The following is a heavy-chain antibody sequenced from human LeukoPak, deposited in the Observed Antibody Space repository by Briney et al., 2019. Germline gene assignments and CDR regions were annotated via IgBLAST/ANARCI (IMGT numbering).Heavy chain of an antibody. CDR1: GGSISSYY. J-gene: IGHJ4*02. V-gene: IGHV4-30-4*02. Sequence: SETLSLTCTVSGGSISSYYWSWIRQPPGKGLEWIGYIYYSGSTYYNPSLKSRVTISVDTSKNQFSLKLSSVTAADTAVYYCARIPYSSSWYGDSKYYFDYWGQGTLVTVSS. CDR3: ARIPYSSSWYGDSKYYFDY. D-gene: IGHD6-13*01. CDR2: IYYSGST.